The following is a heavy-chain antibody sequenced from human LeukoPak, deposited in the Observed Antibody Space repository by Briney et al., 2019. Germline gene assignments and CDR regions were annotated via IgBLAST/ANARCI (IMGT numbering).Heavy chain of an antibody. CDR3: ARSRWPEDY. D-gene: IGHD4-23*01. CDR1: GFTFDDYA. Sequence: SLRLFCAASGFTFDDYAMHWVRQAPGKGLEWVSGISWNSGSIGYADSVKGRFTISRDNAKNSVTLQMNSLRVEDTAVYYCARSRWPEDYWGQGTLVTVSS. V-gene: IGHV3-9*01. J-gene: IGHJ4*02. CDR2: ISWNSGSI.